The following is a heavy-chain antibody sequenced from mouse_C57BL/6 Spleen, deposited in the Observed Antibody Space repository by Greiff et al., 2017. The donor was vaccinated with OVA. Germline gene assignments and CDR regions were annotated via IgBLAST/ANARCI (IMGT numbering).Heavy chain of an antibody. Sequence: EVMLVESGGGLVKPGGSLKLSCAASGFTFSSYTMSWVRQTPEKRLEWVATISGGGGNTYYPDSVKGRFTISRDNAKNTLYLQMSSLRSEDTALYYCARQGYDYDVGFAYWGQGTLVTVSA. D-gene: IGHD2-4*01. V-gene: IGHV5-9*01. J-gene: IGHJ3*01. CDR1: GFTFSSYT. CDR3: ARQGYDYDVGFAY. CDR2: ISGGGGNT.